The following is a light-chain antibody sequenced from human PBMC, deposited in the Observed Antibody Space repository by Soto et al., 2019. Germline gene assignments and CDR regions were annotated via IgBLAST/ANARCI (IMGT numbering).Light chain of an antibody. CDR1: TSNIGSNY. J-gene: IGLJ1*01. CDR3: ATWDDSLNGFYV. Sequence: QSVLAQPPSASGTPGQGVTIPCSGSTSNIGSNYVYWYQQLPGTAPKLLIYRNNQRPSGVPDRFSGSKSGTSASLAISGLRSDDEADYFCATWDDSLNGFYVFGTGTKV. V-gene: IGLV1-47*01. CDR2: RNN.